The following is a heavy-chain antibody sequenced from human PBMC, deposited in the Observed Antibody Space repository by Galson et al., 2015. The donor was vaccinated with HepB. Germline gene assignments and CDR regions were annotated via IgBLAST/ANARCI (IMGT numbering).Heavy chain of an antibody. D-gene: IGHD2-8*01. Sequence: PALVKPTQTLTLTCTLSGSSLSSTGMCMSWIRQPPGKALEWLARIDWDDDKYYSTSLKTRLTISKDTSKNQVVLRMTNMDPVDTATYYCARMRMAQPPPDSFDIWGQGTMVTVSS. V-gene: IGHV2-70*11. CDR3: ARMRMAQPPPDSFDI. CDR2: IDWDDDK. J-gene: IGHJ3*02. CDR1: GSSLSSTGMC.